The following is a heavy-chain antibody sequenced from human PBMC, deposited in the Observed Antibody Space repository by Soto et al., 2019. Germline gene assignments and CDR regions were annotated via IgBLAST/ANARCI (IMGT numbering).Heavy chain of an antibody. CDR2: VYHTGRT. CDR3: ARDFAYFDS. J-gene: IGHJ4*02. D-gene: IGHD3-3*01. V-gene: IGHV4-61*01. Sequence: SEALSVTCAVSGGSFNSGSYSWSWNRQPPGKGLEWIGYVYHTGRTSYNPSLKSRVSISMDTSKNQFSLNLDSVTAADTAVYFCARDFAYFDSWGQGTLVTVSS. CDR1: GGSFNSGSYS.